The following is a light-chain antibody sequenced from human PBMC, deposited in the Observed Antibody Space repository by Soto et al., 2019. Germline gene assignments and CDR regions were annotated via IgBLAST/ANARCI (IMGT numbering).Light chain of an antibody. Sequence: QSVLTQPASVSGSPGQSITISCTGTSSDVGAYNYVSWHQQHPGKAPKVLIYEVSHRPSGVSNRFSASKSGNTASLTISGLQAEDEADYYCSSYTSTNTLVFGGGTKVTVL. J-gene: IGLJ3*02. V-gene: IGLV2-14*01. CDR3: SSYTSTNTLV. CDR1: SSDVGAYNY. CDR2: EVS.